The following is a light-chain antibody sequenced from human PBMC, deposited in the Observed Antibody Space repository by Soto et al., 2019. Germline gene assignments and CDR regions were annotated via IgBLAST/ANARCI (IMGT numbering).Light chain of an antibody. J-gene: IGKJ4*01. CDR2: GAS. CDR3: QEYNNWHPIA. V-gene: IGKV3-15*01. CDR1: QSIGSK. Sequence: ERGMTQSPATLSVSPGERATLSCRASQSIGSKLAWYQQKPGQAPRLLIYGASTRATGIPVRFSGSGSGTEFTLTITSLQSEDFAVYYCQEYNNWHPIAFGGGTKVDIK.